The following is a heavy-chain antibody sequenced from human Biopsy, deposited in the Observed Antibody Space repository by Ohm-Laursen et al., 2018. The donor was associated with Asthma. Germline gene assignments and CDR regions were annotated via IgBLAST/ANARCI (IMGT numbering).Heavy chain of an antibody. Sequence: PSETLSLTCTVSGGSINNFYWSWIRQPPGKGLESIGHVYYSGSTNYNPSLKSRVTISIDASKNQFSLKLTSVTAADTAVYYCARDVDLRSVYWGQGTLVTVSS. D-gene: IGHD2-15*01. V-gene: IGHV4-59*01. CDR3: ARDVDLRSVY. J-gene: IGHJ4*02. CDR2: VYYSGST. CDR1: GGSINNFY.